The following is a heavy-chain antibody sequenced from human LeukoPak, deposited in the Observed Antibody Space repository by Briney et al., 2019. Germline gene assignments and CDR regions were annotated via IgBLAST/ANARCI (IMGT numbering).Heavy chain of an antibody. CDR3: ARDCSGADCYSGNAFDI. J-gene: IGHJ3*02. Sequence: GASVKVFCKTSGYTFTDYYMQWVGQAPGQGLEWMGWINPSDGDTKSARKFQGRVTMTRDTSISTAYLELSRLTSDDTAIYYCARDCSGADCYSGNAFDIWGQGTMVTVSS. CDR1: GYTFTDYY. CDR2: INPSDGDT. V-gene: IGHV1-2*02. D-gene: IGHD2-15*01.